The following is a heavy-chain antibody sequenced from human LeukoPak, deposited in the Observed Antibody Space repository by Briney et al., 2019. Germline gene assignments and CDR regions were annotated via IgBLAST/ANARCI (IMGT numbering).Heavy chain of an antibody. Sequence: GSLRLSCAASGFTFRSYAMRWVRQAPGKGLEWVSAISGSGGSTYYADSVKGRFTISRDNSKHTLYLQMNSLRAEDTAVYYCAKVRFPYYFDYWGQGTLVTVSS. V-gene: IGHV3-23*01. CDR3: AKVRFPYYFDY. CDR2: ISGSGGST. CDR1: GFTFRSYA. J-gene: IGHJ4*02.